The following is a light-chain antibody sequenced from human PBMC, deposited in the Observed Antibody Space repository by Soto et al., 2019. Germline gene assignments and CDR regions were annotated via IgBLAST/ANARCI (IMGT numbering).Light chain of an antibody. CDR1: QTISTY. CDR3: QQSDSTPYT. V-gene: IGKV1-39*01. J-gene: IGKJ2*01. CDR2: DAS. Sequence: DIQMTQSPSSLSASVGDRVTITCRASQTISTYLNWYQQKPGKAPRLLIYDASSLLSGVPSGFSGSGSGTDFTLTIASLQPEDFSTYYCQQSDSTPYTFGQVTKVEI.